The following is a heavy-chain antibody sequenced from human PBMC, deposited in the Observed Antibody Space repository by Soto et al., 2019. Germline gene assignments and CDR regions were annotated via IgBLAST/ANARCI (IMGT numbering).Heavy chain of an antibody. Sequence: QGYLEQSGGEVKKPGASVQVSCRALDYTFITYGLSWVRQAPGQGLEWMGLINPYNGNTVYAQKFQGRVTMTRDTSTDTAYMELRSLRFNDTAVYYCARISYPALQGAFDIWGHGTMVTVSS. V-gene: IGHV1-18*04. CDR3: ARISYPALQGAFDI. CDR1: DYTFITYG. D-gene: IGHD3-3*01. CDR2: INPYNGNT. J-gene: IGHJ3*02.